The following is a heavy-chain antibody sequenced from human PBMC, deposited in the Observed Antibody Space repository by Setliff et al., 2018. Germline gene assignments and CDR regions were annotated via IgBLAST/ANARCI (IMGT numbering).Heavy chain of an antibody. J-gene: IGHJ3*02. CDR1: GYTFSSYG. Sequence: GASVKVSCKASGYTFSSYGISWVRQAPGQGLEWMGWISAYNGNTNYAQKFQGRVTVTTDTSTSTAYMELRSLRSDDTAVYYCARDLIRWAAAVSDAFDIWGQGTMVTVSS. CDR3: ARDLIRWAAAVSDAFDI. CDR2: ISAYNGNT. V-gene: IGHV1-18*01. D-gene: IGHD2-2*01.